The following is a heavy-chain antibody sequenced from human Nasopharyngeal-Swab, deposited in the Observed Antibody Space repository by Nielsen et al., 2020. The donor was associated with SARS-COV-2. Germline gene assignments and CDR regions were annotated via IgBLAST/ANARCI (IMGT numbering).Heavy chain of an antibody. CDR1: GGTFSSYA. CDR3: AREGVGATGRSDY. CDR2: IIPILGIA. J-gene: IGHJ4*02. V-gene: IGHV1-69*04. Sequence: SVKVSCKASGGTFSSYAISWVRQAPGQGLGWMGRIIPILGIANYAQKFQGRVTITADKSTSTAYMELSSLRSEDTAVYYCAREGVGATGRSDYWGQGTLVTVSS. D-gene: IGHD1-26*01.